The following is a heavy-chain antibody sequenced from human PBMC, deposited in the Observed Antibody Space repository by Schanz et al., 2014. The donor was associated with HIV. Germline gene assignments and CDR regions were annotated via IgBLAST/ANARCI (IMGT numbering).Heavy chain of an antibody. CDR3: AREWIQLWSSIDY. D-gene: IGHD5-18*01. CDR2: INHSGRT. V-gene: IGHV4-34*02. Sequence: QVQLQQWGAGLLKPSETLSLTCAVYGESFSGYYWSWIRQSPRKGLEWIGEINHSGRTKYSPSLKRRVNMSVDSSKSQFSLKLSSVTAADTAIYYCAREWIQLWSSIDYWGQGTRVTVSS. J-gene: IGHJ4*02. CDR1: GESFSGYY.